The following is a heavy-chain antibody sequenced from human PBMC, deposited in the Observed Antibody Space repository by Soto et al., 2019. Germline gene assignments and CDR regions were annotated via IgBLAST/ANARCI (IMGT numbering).Heavy chain of an antibody. CDR3: ARDRRVGGMDV. V-gene: IGHV4-31*03. Sequence: QVQLQESGPGLVKPSQTLSLTCTVSGGSISSGGYYWSWIRQHPGKGLEWIGYIYYSGSTYYTPSLKTRVTISVDPSKNQFSLKLSSVTAADTAVYYCARDRRVGGMDVWGQGTTVTVSS. CDR1: GGSISSGGYY. D-gene: IGHD1-26*01. J-gene: IGHJ6*02. CDR2: IYYSGST.